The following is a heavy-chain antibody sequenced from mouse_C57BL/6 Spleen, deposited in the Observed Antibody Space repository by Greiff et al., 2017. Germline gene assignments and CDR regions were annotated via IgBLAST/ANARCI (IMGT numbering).Heavy chain of an antibody. CDR1: GYTFTSYW. J-gene: IGHJ1*03. CDR2: IDPSDSET. Sequence: QVQLQQPGAELVRPGSSVKLSCKASGYTFTSYWMHWVKQRPIQGLEWIGNIDPSDSETHYNQKFKDKATLTVDKSSSTAYMQLSSLTSEDSAVYYCARAIYYGNHGYFDVWGTGTTVTVAS. D-gene: IGHD2-1*01. V-gene: IGHV1-52*01. CDR3: ARAIYYGNHGYFDV.